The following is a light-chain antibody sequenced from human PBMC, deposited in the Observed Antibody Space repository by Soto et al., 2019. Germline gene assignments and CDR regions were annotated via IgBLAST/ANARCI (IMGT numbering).Light chain of an antibody. Sequence: EIVMTQSPATLSVSPGERATLSCRASQSVSSNLAWYQQKPGQAPMLLIHGASTRATGIPARFSGSGSGTEFTLTISSLQSEDFAVYYCQQYNNWPPRRTFGQGTKVEIK. CDR1: QSVSSN. CDR2: GAS. J-gene: IGKJ1*01. CDR3: QQYNNWPPRRT. V-gene: IGKV3-15*01.